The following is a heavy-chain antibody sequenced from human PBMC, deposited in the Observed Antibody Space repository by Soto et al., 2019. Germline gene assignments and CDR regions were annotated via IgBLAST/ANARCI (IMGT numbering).Heavy chain of an antibody. D-gene: IGHD3-10*01. J-gene: IGHJ4*02. CDR1: GDSISRYGFY. Sequence: QVQLQESGPGLVKPSQTLSLTCSVSGDSISRYGFYWSWIRQRPGKGLEWIGYISYSGTPYFNPSLRSRATISIDTSKNQFPLRLGSVTAADTAVYYCAPRGITLSHFDSWGQGTLVTVPS. CDR2: ISYSGTP. V-gene: IGHV4-31*03. CDR3: APRGITLSHFDS.